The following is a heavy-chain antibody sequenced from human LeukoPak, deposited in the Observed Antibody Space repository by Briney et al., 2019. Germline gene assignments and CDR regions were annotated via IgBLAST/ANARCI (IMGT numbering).Heavy chain of an antibody. CDR1: GFTFSSYA. D-gene: IGHD3-9*01. CDR3: AKAVKYFDWLLPKEDFDY. Sequence: PGGSLRLSCAASGFTFSSYAMSWVRQAPGKGLEWVSAISGSGGSTYYADSVKGRFTISRDNSKDTLYLQMNSLRAEDTAVYYCAKAVKYFDWLLPKEDFDYWGQGTLVTVSS. J-gene: IGHJ4*02. V-gene: IGHV3-23*01. CDR2: ISGSGGST.